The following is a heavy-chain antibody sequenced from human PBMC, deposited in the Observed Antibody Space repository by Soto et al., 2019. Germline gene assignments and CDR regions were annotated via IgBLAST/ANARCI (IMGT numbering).Heavy chain of an antibody. V-gene: IGHV1-3*01. Sequence: GASVKASCKASGYTFTSYAMHWVRHAPGQRLEWMGWINAGNGNTKYSQKFQGRVTITRDTSASTAYMELSSLRSEDTAVYYCARTSSKYNWNWFDPWGQGTLVTVSS. CDR3: ARTSSKYNWNWFDP. CDR2: INAGNGNT. CDR1: GYTFTSYA. D-gene: IGHD1-20*01. J-gene: IGHJ5*02.